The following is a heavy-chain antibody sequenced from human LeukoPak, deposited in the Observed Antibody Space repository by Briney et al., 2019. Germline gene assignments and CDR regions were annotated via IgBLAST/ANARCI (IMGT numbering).Heavy chain of an antibody. CDR3: ARCEGGSYGEVDY. CDR2: IYYSGST. V-gene: IGHV4-39*07. D-gene: IGHD1-26*01. Sequence: SETLSLTCTVSGGSISSSSYYWGWIRQPPGKGLEWIGSIYYSGSTYYNPSLKSRVTISVDTSKNQFSLKLSSVTAADTAVYYCARCEGGSYGEVDYWGQGTLVTVSS. J-gene: IGHJ4*02. CDR1: GGSISSSSYY.